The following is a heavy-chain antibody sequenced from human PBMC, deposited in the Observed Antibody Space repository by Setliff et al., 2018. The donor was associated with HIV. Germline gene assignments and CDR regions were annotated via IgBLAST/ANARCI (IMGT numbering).Heavy chain of an antibody. CDR1: GGSITSYY. CDR2: IYYSGST. J-gene: IGHJ6*03. D-gene: IGHD2-21*02. V-gene: IGHV4-59*04. Sequence: SETLSLTCTVSGGSITSYYWNWIRQSPGKGLEWIGAIYYSGSTYYSPSLKSRVTISVDTSKNQFSLNLNSVTAADTAVYYCARQYCGGDCHFYYYMDVWGKGTTVTVSS. CDR3: ARQYCGGDCHFYYYMDV.